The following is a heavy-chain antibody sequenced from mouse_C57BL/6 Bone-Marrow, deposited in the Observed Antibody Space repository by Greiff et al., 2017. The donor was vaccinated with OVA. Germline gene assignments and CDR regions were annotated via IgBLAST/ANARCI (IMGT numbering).Heavy chain of an antibody. CDR1: GYTFTDHT. CDR3: ARLGSNYGYAMDY. CDR2: IYPRDGST. V-gene: IGHV1-78*01. D-gene: IGHD2-5*01. J-gene: IGHJ4*01. Sequence: VKLVESDAELVKPGASVKISCKVSGYTFTDHTIHWMKQRPEQGLEWIGYIYPRDGSTKYNEKFKGKATLTADKSSSTAYMQINSLTSEDSAVYFCARLGSNYGYAMDYWGQGTSVTVSS.